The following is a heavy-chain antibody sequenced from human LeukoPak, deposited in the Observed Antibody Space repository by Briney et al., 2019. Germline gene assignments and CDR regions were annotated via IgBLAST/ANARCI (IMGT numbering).Heavy chain of an antibody. Sequence: ASVTVSYKASGYAFTSYGISWVRQAPGQGLEWMGWISAYNGNTNYAPKLQGRVNMTTDTSTSTAYMELRSLRSDDTAVYYCAREDCSGGSCYSLSLTPVFHVFDIWGQGTMVTVSS. CDR1: GYAFTSYG. J-gene: IGHJ3*02. V-gene: IGHV1-18*01. CDR3: AREDCSGGSCYSLSLTPVFHVFDI. D-gene: IGHD2-15*01. CDR2: ISAYNGNT.